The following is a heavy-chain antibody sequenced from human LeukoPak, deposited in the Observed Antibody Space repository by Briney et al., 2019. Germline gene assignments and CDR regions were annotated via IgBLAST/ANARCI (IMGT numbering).Heavy chain of an antibody. Sequence: GASVKVSCKASGYTFTSYYMHWVRQAPGQGLEWMGIINPSGGSTSYAQKFQGRVTTTRDMSTSTVYMELSSLRSDDTAVYYCARDVYLLVRGVIYFDYWGQGTLVTVSS. D-gene: IGHD3-10*01. CDR3: ARDVYLLVRGVIYFDY. J-gene: IGHJ4*02. V-gene: IGHV1-46*01. CDR1: GYTFTSYY. CDR2: INPSGGST.